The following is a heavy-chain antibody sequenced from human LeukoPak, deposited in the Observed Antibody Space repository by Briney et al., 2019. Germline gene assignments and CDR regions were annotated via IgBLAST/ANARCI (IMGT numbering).Heavy chain of an antibody. CDR2: IDPSDSYT. J-gene: IGHJ4*02. CDR1: GYTFTTYW. Sequence: GESLQISCQASGYTFTTYWISWVRQLPGKGLEWMGRIDPSDSYTNYSPSFQGHVTVSADKSISTAYLQWSSLKASDTAIYYCARHRDRGYGGNSADYWGQGTLVTVSS. V-gene: IGHV5-10-1*01. D-gene: IGHD4-23*01. CDR3: ARHRDRGYGGNSADY.